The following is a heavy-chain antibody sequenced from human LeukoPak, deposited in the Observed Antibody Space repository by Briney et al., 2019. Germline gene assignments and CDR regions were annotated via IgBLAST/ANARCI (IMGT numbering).Heavy chain of an antibody. D-gene: IGHD2-21*02. CDR1: GFTFSDYY. J-gene: IGHJ5*02. CDR2: ISSSGSTI. V-gene: IGHV3-11*01. CDR3: ARAAYCGGDCYLGAANWFDP. Sequence: GGSLRLSCVASGFTFSDYYMSWIRQAPGKGLEWVSYISSSGSTIYYADSVKGRFTISRDNAKNSLYLQMNSLRAEDTAVYYCARAAYCGGDCYLGAANWFDPWGQGTLVTVSS.